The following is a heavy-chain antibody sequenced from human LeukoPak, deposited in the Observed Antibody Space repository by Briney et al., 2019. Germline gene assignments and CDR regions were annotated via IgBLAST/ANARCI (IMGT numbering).Heavy chain of an antibody. D-gene: IGHD2-21*01. CDR1: GFTFSSSW. V-gene: IGHV3-74*01. CDR2: LNTDGSNT. J-gene: IGHJ4*02. Sequence: GGSLRLSCVGSGFTFSSSWIHWVRQVPGKGLVWVSRLNTDGSNTAYAVSVEGRFTLSSDNAKNTVYLQMNSLRDDDTGLYYCARGAVAPDTWGQGTLVIVSS. CDR3: ARGAVAPDT.